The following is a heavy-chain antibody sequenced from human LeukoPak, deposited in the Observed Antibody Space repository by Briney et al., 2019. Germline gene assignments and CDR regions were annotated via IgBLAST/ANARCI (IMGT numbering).Heavy chain of an antibody. Sequence: GGSLRLSCAASGFTLSSYGMHWVRQAPGKGLEWVAVIWYDGSNKYYADSVKGRFTISRDNSKNTLYLQMNSLRAEDTAVYYCARALYSSFHYYYYGMDVWGQGTTVTVSS. CDR1: GFTLSSYG. D-gene: IGHD6-6*01. CDR2: IWYDGSNK. V-gene: IGHV3-33*01. J-gene: IGHJ6*02. CDR3: ARALYSSFHYYYYGMDV.